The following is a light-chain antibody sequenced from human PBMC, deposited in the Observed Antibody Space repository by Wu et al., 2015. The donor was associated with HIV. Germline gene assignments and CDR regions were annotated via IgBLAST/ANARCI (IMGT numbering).Light chain of an antibody. J-gene: IGKJ5*01. CDR1: QSVRNNY. Sequence: ENMLTQSPGTLSSSPGERVTLSCKASQSVRNNYFAWFQQRPGQAPRLLIYGASNRATGTPDRFSGSGSGTDFTLTITRLEPQDFAVYYCQQYDSSITFGQGTRL. V-gene: IGKV3-20*01. CDR3: QQYDSSIT. CDR2: GAS.